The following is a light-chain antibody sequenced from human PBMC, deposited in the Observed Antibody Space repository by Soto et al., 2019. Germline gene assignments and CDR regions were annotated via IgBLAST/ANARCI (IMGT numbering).Light chain of an antibody. J-gene: IGLJ1*01. CDR3: ATWDDSLNGFYV. CDR2: RNN. V-gene: IGLV1-47*01. Sequence: QSVLTQPPSASGTPGQGVTISCSGSTSNIGSNYVYWYQQLPGTAPKLLIHRNNQRPSGVPDRFSGSKSGTSASLATSGLRSDDEADYFCATWDDSLNGFYVFGTGTKVTVL. CDR1: TSNIGSNY.